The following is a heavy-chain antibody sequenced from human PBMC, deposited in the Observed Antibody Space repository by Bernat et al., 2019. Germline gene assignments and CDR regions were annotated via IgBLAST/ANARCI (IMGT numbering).Heavy chain of an antibody. J-gene: IGHJ4*02. Sequence: EVQLVESGGGLVQPGGSLRLSCAASGFTVSSNYMSWVRQAPGKGLEYVSGISSNGDSTHYVDSVKGRFTISRDNSKSMLYVQMSSLRVEDTAVYYCVSDVLYWGQGALVTVSP. V-gene: IGHV3-64*03. CDR1: GFTVSSNY. CDR3: VSDVLY. CDR2: ISSNGDST.